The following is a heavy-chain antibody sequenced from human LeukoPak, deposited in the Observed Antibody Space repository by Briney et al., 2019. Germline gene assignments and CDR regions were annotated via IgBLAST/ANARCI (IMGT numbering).Heavy chain of an antibody. CDR3: ATHYYYDSSGYHYYFDY. D-gene: IGHD3-22*01. V-gene: IGHV1-24*01. J-gene: IGHJ4*02. CDR1: GYTLTELS. Sequence: ASVKVSCKVSGYTLTELSMHWVRQAPGKGLEWMGGFDPEDGETIYAQKFQGRVTMTEDTSTDTAYMELSSLRSEDTAVYHCATHYYYDSSGYHYYFDYWGQGTLVTVSS. CDR2: FDPEDGET.